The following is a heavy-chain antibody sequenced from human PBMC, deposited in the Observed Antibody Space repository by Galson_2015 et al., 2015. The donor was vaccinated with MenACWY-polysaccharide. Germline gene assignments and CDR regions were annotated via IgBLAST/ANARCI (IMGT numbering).Heavy chain of an antibody. D-gene: IGHD2-2*01. CDR2: IRRTAPRI. Sequence: SLRLSCAASGFTFSNYGMHWVRQAPGKGLEWVSNIRRTAPRIYYADSVKGRFTITRDNAKSLLYLQMNSLRADDTAVYYCVRGPHALDVWGQGTLVPVSS. CDR3: VRGPHALDV. CDR1: GFTFSNYG. J-gene: IGHJ4*02. V-gene: IGHV3-48*01.